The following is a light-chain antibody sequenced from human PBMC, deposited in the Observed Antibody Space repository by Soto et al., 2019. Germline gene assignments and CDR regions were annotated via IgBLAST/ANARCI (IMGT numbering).Light chain of an antibody. CDR3: ASWDGSLQTWV. CDR1: SSNIGRNI. J-gene: IGLJ3*02. V-gene: IGLV1-44*01. CDR2: TNN. Sequence: QSVRTQPPSASVTPGQRVTISCSGSSSNIGRNIVNWYQHLPGTAPKLLISTNNQRPSGVPDRFSDSRSGTSASLAISGLQSEDEADYYCASWDGSLQTWVFGGGTKLTVL.